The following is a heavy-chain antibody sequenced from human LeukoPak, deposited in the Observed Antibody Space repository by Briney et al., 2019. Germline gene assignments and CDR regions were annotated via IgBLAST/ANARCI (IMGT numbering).Heavy chain of an antibody. J-gene: IGHJ6*04. Sequence: TETLSLTCTVSGGSLNGYYWGWIRQPPGKGLECIGYIHSSEGTAHNASLKSRLTISLDTSKNQFSLTLSSVTAADTAVYYCARHVYGEGMVVWGKGTTVTVSS. CDR1: GGSLNGYY. D-gene: IGHD4-17*01. CDR2: IHSSEGT. V-gene: IGHV4-59*08. CDR3: ARHVYGEGMVV.